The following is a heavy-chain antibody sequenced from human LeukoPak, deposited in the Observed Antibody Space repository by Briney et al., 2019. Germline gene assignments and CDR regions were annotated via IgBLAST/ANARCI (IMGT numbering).Heavy chain of an antibody. D-gene: IGHD3-22*01. CDR2: IIPIFGTA. CDR3: ARDSDYYDSGGTPDY. V-gene: IGHV1-69*13. CDR1: GGTFSSYA. Sequence: ASVKVSCKASGGTFSSYAISWVRQAPGQGLEWMGGIIPIFGTANYAQKFQGRVTITADESTSTAYMELSSLRSEDTAVYYCARDSDYYDSGGTPDYWGQGTLVTVSS. J-gene: IGHJ4*02.